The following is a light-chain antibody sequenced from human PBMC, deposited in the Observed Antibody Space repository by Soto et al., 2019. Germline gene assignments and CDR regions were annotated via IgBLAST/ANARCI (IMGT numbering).Light chain of an antibody. J-gene: IGKJ5*01. CDR3: LQYNSFSSIT. CDR2: GAS. V-gene: IGKV3-15*01. CDR1: QSVSYN. Sequence: EIVMTQSPATLSVSPGERATLSCRASQSVSYNLAWYQQKPGQAPRLLIYGASTRATGIPARFSGSGSGTEFTLTISILQSEDFAVYYCLQYNSFSSITFGQGTRLENK.